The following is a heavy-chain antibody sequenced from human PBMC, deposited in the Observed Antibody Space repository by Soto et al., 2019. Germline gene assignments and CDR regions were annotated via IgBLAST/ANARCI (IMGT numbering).Heavy chain of an antibody. CDR3: AKDRVIAAAGYSNWFDP. Sequence: GSLRLSCAASGFTFSSYAMSWVRQAPGKGLEWVSAISGSGGSTYYADSVKGRFTISRDNSKNTLYLQMNSLRAEDTAVYYCAKDRVIAAAGYSNWFDPWGQGTLVTVSS. V-gene: IGHV3-23*01. D-gene: IGHD6-13*01. CDR2: ISGSGGST. CDR1: GFTFSSYA. J-gene: IGHJ5*02.